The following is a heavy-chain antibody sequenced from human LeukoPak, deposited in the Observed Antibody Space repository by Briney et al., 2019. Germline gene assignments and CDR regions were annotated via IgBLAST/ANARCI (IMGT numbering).Heavy chain of an antibody. CDR1: GFTFTSYA. CDR2: ISDSAYST. CDR3: AKEFSGLPLVNYMDV. V-gene: IGHV3-23*01. D-gene: IGHD6-13*01. Sequence: GGSLRLSCAASGFTFTSYAMSWVRQAPGKGLEWVSAISDSAYSTFYADSVKGRFTISRDDSQNTLYLQMSSLRAEDTAVYYCAKEFSGLPLVNYMDVWGKGTTVTVSS. J-gene: IGHJ6*03.